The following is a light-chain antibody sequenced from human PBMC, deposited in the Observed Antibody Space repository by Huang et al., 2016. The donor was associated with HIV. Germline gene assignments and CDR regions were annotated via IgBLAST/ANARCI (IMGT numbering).Light chain of an antibody. CDR1: QIVSTN. J-gene: IGKJ1*01. Sequence: EIVMTQSPATLSVSPGERVTLSCRASQIVSTNLSWYQQTPGQAPRLLIYGPSTRATGLPAWVSCSASGTEFTLTISSLQSEDFGLYYCQQYNNWPPWTFGQGTKVEIK. CDR3: QQYNNWPPWT. V-gene: IGKV3-15*01. CDR2: GPS.